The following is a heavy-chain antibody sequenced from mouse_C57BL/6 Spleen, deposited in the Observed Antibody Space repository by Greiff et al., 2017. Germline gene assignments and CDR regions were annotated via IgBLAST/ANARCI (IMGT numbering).Heavy chain of an antibody. CDR2: IDPNSGGT. J-gene: IGHJ1*03. Sequence: QVQLQQPGAELVKPGASVKLSCKASGYTFTSYWMHWVKQRPGRGLEWIGRIDPNSGGTKYNEKFKSKATLTVDKPSSTAYMQLSSLTSEDSAVYYGARGGGITTVVATDWYFDVWGTGTTVTVSS. CDR3: ARGGGITTVVATDWYFDV. D-gene: IGHD1-1*01. V-gene: IGHV1-72*01. CDR1: GYTFTSYW.